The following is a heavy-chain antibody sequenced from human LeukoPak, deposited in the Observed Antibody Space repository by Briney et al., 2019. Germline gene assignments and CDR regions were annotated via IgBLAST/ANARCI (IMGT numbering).Heavy chain of an antibody. CDR2: VSNSGGNT. CDR3: AKYEISWYERGYFDC. V-gene: IGHV3-23*01. J-gene: IGHJ4*02. D-gene: IGHD6-13*01. CDR1: AFIFSVYA. Sequence: GGSLRLSCAASAFIFSVYAMGWVRQAPGKGLEWVSTVSNSGGNTYYAASVKGGFTISRDNYKNTLYMQMNSLRAEGTAVYYCAKYEISWYERGYFDCWGQGTLVTVSS.